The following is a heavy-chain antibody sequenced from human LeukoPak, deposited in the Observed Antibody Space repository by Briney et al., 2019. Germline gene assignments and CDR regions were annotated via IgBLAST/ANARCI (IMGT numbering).Heavy chain of an antibody. J-gene: IGHJ2*01. Sequence: ASVKVSCKASGYTFSSYYMHWVRQAPGQGLEWMGWINPNSGGTNYAQKFQGRVTMTRDTSITTAYMELSGLSSDDTAVYYCARHPGKVTNDWYFDLWGRGTLVTVSS. V-gene: IGHV1-2*02. D-gene: IGHD4-23*01. CDR3: ARHPGKVTNDWYFDL. CDR1: GYTFSSYY. CDR2: INPNSGGT.